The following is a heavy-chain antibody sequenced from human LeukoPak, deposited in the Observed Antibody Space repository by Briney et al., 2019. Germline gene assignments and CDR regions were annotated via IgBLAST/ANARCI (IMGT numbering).Heavy chain of an antibody. CDR3: ARSIVVVPAAMRYSDYYYYMDV. V-gene: IGHV4-59*12. CDR2: IYHNGRT. Sequence: PSETLSLTCTVSGASFSNDYWSWVRQAPGKGLEWIGYIYHNGRTSYNPSLKSRLTMSIETSQKQFSLQLISVTAADTAVYYCARSIVVVPAAMRYSDYYYYMDVWGKGTTVTVSS. D-gene: IGHD2-2*01. J-gene: IGHJ6*03. CDR1: GASFSNDY.